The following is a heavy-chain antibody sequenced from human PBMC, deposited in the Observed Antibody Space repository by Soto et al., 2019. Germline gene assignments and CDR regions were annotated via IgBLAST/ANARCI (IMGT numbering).Heavy chain of an antibody. D-gene: IGHD6-19*01. Sequence: SSQHMHLPCNVSGDSISSTSHNWAWIRQPPGKGLERIGNLDYSGTDHYKPSLKSRINIPADPSKNQESLTQNSVTAAETEVYDCSRHGLSCGQG. CDR1: GDSISSTSHN. CDR2: LDYSGTD. J-gene: IGHJ5*02. V-gene: IGHV4-39*01. CDR3: SRHGLS.